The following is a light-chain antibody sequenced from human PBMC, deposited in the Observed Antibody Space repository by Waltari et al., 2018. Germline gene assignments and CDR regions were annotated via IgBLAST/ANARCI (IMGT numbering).Light chain of an antibody. J-gene: IGLJ2*01. CDR2: DVN. CDR1: SSDGGCDDS. CDR3: CSQSSYNGVI. V-gene: IGLV2-14*03. Sequence: QSALRQPASVSGSPGQSITISCTGSSSDGGCDDSVSWYQDHPGQAPKVIIYDVNNRPSGVSDRFSGSKSGNTASLTISGLQAEDEANYYCCSQSSYNGVIFGGGTKLTVL.